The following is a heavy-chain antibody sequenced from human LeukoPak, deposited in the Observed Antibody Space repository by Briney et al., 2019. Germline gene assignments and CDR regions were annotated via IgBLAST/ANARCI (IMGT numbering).Heavy chain of an antibody. J-gene: IGHJ4*02. CDR3: TTYYDFWSGYYHVY. V-gene: IGHV3-15*01. D-gene: IGHD3-3*01. CDR2: IKSKGDGCTT. CDR1: GFIFSNAW. Sequence: PGGSLRLSCTASGFIFSNAWMSWVRQAPGKGKEWVGRIKSKGDGCTTDYAEAVKGRFTISRDDSKNTLYLQMNSLKTEDTAVYYCTTYYDFWSGYYHVYWGQGTLVTVSS.